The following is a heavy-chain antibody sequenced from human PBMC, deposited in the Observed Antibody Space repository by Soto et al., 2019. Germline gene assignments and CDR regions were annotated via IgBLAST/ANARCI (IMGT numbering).Heavy chain of an antibody. CDR1: GFTFSNYI. Sequence: PGGSLRLSCAASGFTFSNYIMHWVRQAPGKGLEWVAIILHDGNNKYYADSVKGRFTISRDNSKNTLYLQMNSLRTEDTAIYYCARDDEGGSYCDLGYWGQGTPVTVS. D-gene: IGHD3-10*01. CDR2: ILHDGNNK. J-gene: IGHJ4*02. CDR3: ARDDEGGSYCDLGY. V-gene: IGHV3-30-3*01.